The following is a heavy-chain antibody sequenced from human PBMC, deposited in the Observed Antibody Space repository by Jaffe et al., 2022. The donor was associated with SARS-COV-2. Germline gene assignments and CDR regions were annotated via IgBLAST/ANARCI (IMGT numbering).Heavy chain of an antibody. CDR1: GFTFSSYS. D-gene: IGHD3-3*01. V-gene: IGHV3-21*01. Sequence: EVQLVESGGGLVKPGGSLRLSCAASGFTFSSYSMNWVRQAPGKGLEWVSSISSSSSYIYYADSVKGRFTISRDNAKNSLYLQMNSLRAEDTAVYYCARGGYYDFWSGASFDYWGQGTLVTVSS. CDR3: ARGGYYDFWSGASFDY. CDR2: ISSSSSYI. J-gene: IGHJ4*02.